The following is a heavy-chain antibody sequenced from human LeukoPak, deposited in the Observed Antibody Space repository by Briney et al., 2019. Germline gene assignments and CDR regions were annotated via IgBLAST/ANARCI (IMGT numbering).Heavy chain of an antibody. D-gene: IGHD3-9*01. CDR3: ARRYYDILTPGFDP. CDR2: IYHSGST. CDR1: GGSISSGGYY. Sequence: ASQTLSLTCTVSGGSISSGGYYWSWVRQPPGKGLEWIGYIYHSGSTYYNPSLKSRVTISVDTSKNQFSLKLSSVTAADTAVYYCARRYYDILTPGFDPWGQGTLVTVSS. V-gene: IGHV4-31*03. J-gene: IGHJ5*02.